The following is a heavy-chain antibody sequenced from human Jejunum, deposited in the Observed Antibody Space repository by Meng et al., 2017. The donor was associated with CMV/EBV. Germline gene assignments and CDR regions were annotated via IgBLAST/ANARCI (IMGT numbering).Heavy chain of an antibody. Sequence: KACGYTFTNYDINWVRQATGQGLEWMGWMNPTSGNTGSAQKFQGRVILTRDISISTAYMELSNLRSEDSAIYYCARDYGGNSGWFDPWGQGTLVTVSS. V-gene: IGHV1-8*01. CDR1: GYTFTNYD. D-gene: IGHD4-23*01. CDR3: ARDYGGNSGWFDP. J-gene: IGHJ5*02. CDR2: MNPTSGNT.